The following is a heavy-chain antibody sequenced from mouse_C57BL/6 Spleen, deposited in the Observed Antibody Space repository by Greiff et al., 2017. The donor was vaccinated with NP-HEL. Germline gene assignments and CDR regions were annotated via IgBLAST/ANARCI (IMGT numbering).Heavy chain of an antibody. Sequence: EVQLQQSGPELVKPGASVKISCKASGYTFTDYYMNWVKQSHGKSLEWIGDINPNNGGTSYNQKFKGKATLTVDKSSSTAYMELRSLTSEDSAVYYCARPNYGSSYEGFAYWGQGTLVTVSA. CDR3: ARPNYGSSYEGFAY. V-gene: IGHV1-26*01. CDR2: INPNNGGT. D-gene: IGHD1-1*01. J-gene: IGHJ3*01. CDR1: GYTFTDYY.